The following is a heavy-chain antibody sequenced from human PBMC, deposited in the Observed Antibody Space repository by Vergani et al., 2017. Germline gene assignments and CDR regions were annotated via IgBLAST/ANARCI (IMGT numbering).Heavy chain of an antibody. Sequence: EVQLVQSGAEVKKPGESLRISCQGSGYRFTSYWISWVRQMPGKGLEWMGRIDPSDSYTKYSPSFEGHVTISADKSISTAYLQWSSLKASDTAMYYCARQGVYAILGDRDYWGQGTLVTVSS. V-gene: IGHV5-10-1*03. J-gene: IGHJ4*02. CDR1: GYRFTSYW. CDR2: IDPSDSYT. CDR3: ARQGVYAILGDRDY. D-gene: IGHD2-8*01.